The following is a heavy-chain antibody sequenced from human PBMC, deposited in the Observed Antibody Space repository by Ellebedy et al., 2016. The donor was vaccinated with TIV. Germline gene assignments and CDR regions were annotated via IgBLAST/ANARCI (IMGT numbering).Heavy chain of an antibody. V-gene: IGHV3-66*01. D-gene: IGHD3-16*01. CDR1: GFSVSSNY. Sequence: GESLKISCEASGFSVSSNYMTWVRQAPGKGLQWVSVIYSGNKTHYADSVRGRFTISRDIFKNTIYLQMHGLRIEDTALYYCVRERFPKHTWGQGTLVTVSS. J-gene: IGHJ4*02. CDR3: VRERFPKHT. CDR2: IYSGNKT.